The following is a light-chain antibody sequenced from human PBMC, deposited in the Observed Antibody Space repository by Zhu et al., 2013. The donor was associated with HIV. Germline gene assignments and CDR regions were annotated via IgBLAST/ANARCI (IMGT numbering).Light chain of an antibody. CDR1: GSNIGTNS. CDR3: AAWDDSLNGWV. V-gene: IGLV1-44*01. CDR2: WTD. J-gene: IGLJ3*02. Sequence: QSVLTQPPSASGTPGQRVTISCSGGGSNIGTNSLNWYQQFPGMAPKLLIYWTDQRPSGVPDRFSGSKSGTSASLAISGLQSEDEADYYCAAWDDSLNGWVFGGGTKLTVL.